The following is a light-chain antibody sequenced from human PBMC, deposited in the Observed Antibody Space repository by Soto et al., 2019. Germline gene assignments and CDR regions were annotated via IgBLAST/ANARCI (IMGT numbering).Light chain of an antibody. CDR3: QQYNNWPRT. Sequence: EIVMTQSPATLSVSPGERATLSCRASQSVRSNLAWYQQKPGQAPRVVIYGASTRATGFPARFSGSGSGKEFPLTISGLQSEDFAVYYCQQYNNWPRTFGKGTKVDIK. CDR1: QSVRSN. V-gene: IGKV3D-15*01. J-gene: IGKJ1*01. CDR2: GAS.